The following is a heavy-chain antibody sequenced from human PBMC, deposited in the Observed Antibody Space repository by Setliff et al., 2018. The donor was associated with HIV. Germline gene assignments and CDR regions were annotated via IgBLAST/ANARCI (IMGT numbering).Heavy chain of an antibody. CDR3: ARGMDYYDTSGPAAPHDAFDI. Sequence: ASVKVSCKASGYSFTDYYIHWVRQAPGQGLEWMGWINPKSDGTNYAQKFQGWITMTRDTSISTAYMELSRLRSDDTAVYYCARGMDYYDTSGPAAPHDAFDIWGQGTMVTVSS. D-gene: IGHD3-22*01. CDR2: INPKSDGT. J-gene: IGHJ3*02. CDR1: GYSFTDYY. V-gene: IGHV1-2*04.